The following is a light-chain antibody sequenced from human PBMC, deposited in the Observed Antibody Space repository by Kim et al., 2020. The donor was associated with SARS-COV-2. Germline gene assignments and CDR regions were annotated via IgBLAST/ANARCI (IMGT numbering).Light chain of an antibody. V-gene: IGKV1-39*01. Sequence: DIQMTQSSSSLSASVGDRVTITCRASQGISSYLNWYQQRPGKAPKLLIYAASSLQSGVPSRFSGSGSGTDFTLTISSLQPEDFATYYCQQSYSTPYTFGQRTELEI. CDR1: QGISSY. CDR2: AAS. CDR3: QQSYSTPYT. J-gene: IGKJ2*01.